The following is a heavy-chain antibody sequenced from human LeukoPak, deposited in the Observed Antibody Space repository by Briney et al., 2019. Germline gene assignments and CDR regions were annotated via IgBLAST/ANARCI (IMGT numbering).Heavy chain of an antibody. J-gene: IGHJ4*02. CDR2: ISAYNGNT. V-gene: IGHV1-18*01. Sequence: ASVKVSCKASGYTFTSYGISWVRQAPGQGLEWMGWISAYNGNTKYSQKFQGRVTITRDTSATTDYMELSSLRSEDTAVYYCARGPAQLWYFDYWGQGTLVTVTS. D-gene: IGHD5-18*01. CDR1: GYTFTSYG. CDR3: ARGPAQLWYFDY.